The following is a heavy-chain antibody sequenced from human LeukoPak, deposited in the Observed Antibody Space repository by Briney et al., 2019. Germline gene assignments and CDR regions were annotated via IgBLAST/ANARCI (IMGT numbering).Heavy chain of an antibody. D-gene: IGHD3-22*01. CDR2: IYHSGST. V-gene: IGHV4-4*02. Sequence: SGTLSLTCAVSGGSISSSNWWSWVRQPPGKGLEWIGEIYHSGSTNYNPSLKSRVTISVDKSKNQFSLKLSSVTAADTAVYYCARDVRDYYDSRGFDYWGQGTLVTVSS. CDR3: ARDVRDYYDSRGFDY. CDR1: GGSISSSNW. J-gene: IGHJ4*02.